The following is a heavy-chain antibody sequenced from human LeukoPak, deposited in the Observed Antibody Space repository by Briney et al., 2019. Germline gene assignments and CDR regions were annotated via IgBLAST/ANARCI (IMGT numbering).Heavy chain of an antibody. V-gene: IGHV3-49*03. J-gene: IGHJ4*02. D-gene: IGHD6-13*01. CDR2: IRSKAYGGTT. CDR3: TRDRVRAAAGHIY. Sequence: GGSLRLSCTASGFTFGDYAMSWFRQAPGKGLEWVGFIRSKAYGGTTEYAASVKGRFTISRDDSKSIACLQMNSLKTEDTAVYYCTRDRVRAAAGHIYWGQGTLVTVSS. CDR1: GFTFGDYA.